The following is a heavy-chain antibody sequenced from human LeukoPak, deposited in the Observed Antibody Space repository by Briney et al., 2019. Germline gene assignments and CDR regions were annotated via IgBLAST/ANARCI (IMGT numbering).Heavy chain of an antibody. CDR2: ISGSGGST. CDR3: AREHPNPEVGTGTNNY. CDR1: GFTFSSYA. Sequence: GGSLRLSCAASGFTFSSYAMSWVRQAPVKGLEWVSAISGSGGSTYYADSVKGRFTISRDNSKNTLYLQMNSLRAEDTAVYFCAREHPNPEVGTGTNNYWGQGTLVTVSS. V-gene: IGHV3-23*01. D-gene: IGHD1-7*01. J-gene: IGHJ4*02.